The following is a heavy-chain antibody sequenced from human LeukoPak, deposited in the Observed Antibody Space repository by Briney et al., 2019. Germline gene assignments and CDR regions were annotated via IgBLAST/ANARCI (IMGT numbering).Heavy chain of an antibody. V-gene: IGHV4-4*07. CDR1: GGSIDTYY. J-gene: IGHJ6*03. CDR3: ARDQVAAAGTYYYYYMDV. D-gene: IGHD6-13*01. Sequence: SETLSLTCTVSGGSIDTYYWSWIRQPAGKGLEWIGRIYTSRSTNYNPSLKSRVTMSVDTSKNQFSLKLSSVTAADTAVYYCARDQVAAAGTYYYYYMDVWGKGTTVTVSS. CDR2: IYTSRST.